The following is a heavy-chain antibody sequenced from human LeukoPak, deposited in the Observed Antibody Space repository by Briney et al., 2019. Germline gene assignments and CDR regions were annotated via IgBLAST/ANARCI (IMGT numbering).Heavy chain of an antibody. CDR3: ARTLSFDY. J-gene: IGHJ4*02. CDR2: IYYSGST. V-gene: IGHV4-39*01. Sequence: SETLSLTCTVSGGSISSSSYYWGWIRQPPGKGLEWIGIIYYSGSTYYNPSLKSRVTISVDTSKNQFSLKLSSVTAADTAVYYCARTLSFDYWGQGTLVTVSS. CDR1: GGSISSSSYY.